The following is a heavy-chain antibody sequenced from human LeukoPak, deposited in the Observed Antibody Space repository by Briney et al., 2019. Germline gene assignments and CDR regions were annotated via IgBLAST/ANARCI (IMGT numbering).Heavy chain of an antibody. J-gene: IGHJ6*03. D-gene: IGHD4-11*01. CDR3: AKDLGVTGYYYYYMDV. CDR1: GFTFSSYA. Sequence: PGGSLRLSCAASGFTFSSYAMSWVRQAPGKGLEWVSAINGSGGSTYYADSVKGRFTISRDNSKNTLYLQMNSLRAEDTAVYYCAKDLGVTGYYYYYMDVWGKGTTVTVSS. V-gene: IGHV3-23*01. CDR2: INGSGGST.